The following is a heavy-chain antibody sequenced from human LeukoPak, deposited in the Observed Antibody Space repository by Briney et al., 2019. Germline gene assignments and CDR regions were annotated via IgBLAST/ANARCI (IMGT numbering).Heavy chain of an antibody. CDR3: ARGMLIYSSQDAFDI. D-gene: IGHD5-18*01. J-gene: IGHJ3*02. Sequence: GESPKISCKGSGYSFTSYWIGWVRQMPGKGLEWLGIIYPGDSDTRYSPSFQGQVTISADKSISTAYLQWSSLKASDTAMYYCARGMLIYSSQDAFDIWGQGTMVTVSS. CDR2: IYPGDSDT. CDR1: GYSFTSYW. V-gene: IGHV5-51*01.